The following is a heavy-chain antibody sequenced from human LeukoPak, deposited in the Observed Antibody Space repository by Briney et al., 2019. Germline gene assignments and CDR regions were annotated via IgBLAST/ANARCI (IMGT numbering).Heavy chain of an antibody. CDR3: ASSVYYYYGMDV. V-gene: IGHV3-11*01. Sequence: GGSLRLSCAASGFTFSDYYMSWIRQAPGKGLEWVSYISSSGSTIYYADSVKGRFTISRDDAKNSLYLQMNSLRAEDTAVYYCASSVYYYYGMDVWGQGTTVTVSS. CDR2: ISSSGSTI. CDR1: GFTFSDYY. J-gene: IGHJ6*02.